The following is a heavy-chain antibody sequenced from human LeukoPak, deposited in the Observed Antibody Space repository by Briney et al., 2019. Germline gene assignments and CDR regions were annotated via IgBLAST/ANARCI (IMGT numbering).Heavy chain of an antibody. CDR2: IYYSGST. Sequence: SETLSLTCTVSGGSISSDYWNWIRQPAGKGVEWIGRIYYSGSTPYHPSLKSRVTMSIDTSKNQFSLKLSSFAPPDTAVYYCARGGDWFDPWGQGTLVTVSS. V-gene: IGHV4-4*07. D-gene: IGHD3-16*01. J-gene: IGHJ5*02. CDR1: GGSISSDY. CDR3: ARGGDWFDP.